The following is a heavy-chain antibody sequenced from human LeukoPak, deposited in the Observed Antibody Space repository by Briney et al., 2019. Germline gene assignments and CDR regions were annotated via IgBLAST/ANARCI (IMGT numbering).Heavy chain of an antibody. D-gene: IGHD3-3*02. J-gene: IGHJ4*02. CDR1: GGSISSSY. Sequence: SETLSLTCTVSGGSISSSYWSWIRQPPGKGLEWIGYIYYSGSTNYNPSLKSRVTISVDTSKDQFSLKLNSVTAADTAVYYCARAPSRGGAVLDWGQGTLVTVSS. CDR3: ARAPSRGGAVLD. V-gene: IGHV4-59*01. CDR2: IYYSGST.